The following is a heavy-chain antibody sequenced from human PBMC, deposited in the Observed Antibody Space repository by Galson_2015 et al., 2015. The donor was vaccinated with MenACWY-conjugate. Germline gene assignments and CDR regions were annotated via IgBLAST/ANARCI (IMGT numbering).Heavy chain of an antibody. Sequence: LSLTCTVSGGSISSSSHYWGWIRQPPGKGLEWIGSIYYSGSTYYNPSLKSRVTISVDTSKNQFSLKLSSVTAADTAMYYCARDLELLAIDYWGQGTPVTVSS. J-gene: IGHJ4*02. CDR1: GGSISSSSHY. CDR2: IYYSGST. D-gene: IGHD2-15*01. V-gene: IGHV4-39*07. CDR3: ARDLELLAIDY.